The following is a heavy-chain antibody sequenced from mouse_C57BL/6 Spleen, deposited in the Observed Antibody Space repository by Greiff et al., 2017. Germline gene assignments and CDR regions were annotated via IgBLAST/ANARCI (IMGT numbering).Heavy chain of an antibody. CDR2: IYPGGGYT. CDR1: GYTFTNYW. J-gene: IGHJ1*03. D-gene: IGHD2-1*01. V-gene: IGHV1-63*01. Sequence: QVQLQQSGAELVRPGTSVKMSCKASGYTFTNYWIGWAKQRPGHGLEWIGDIYPGGGYTNYNEKFKGKDTLTADKSSSTAYMQFSSLTSEDSAIYYGARLSDGKGYFDVWGTGTTVTVAS. CDR3: ARLSDGKGYFDV.